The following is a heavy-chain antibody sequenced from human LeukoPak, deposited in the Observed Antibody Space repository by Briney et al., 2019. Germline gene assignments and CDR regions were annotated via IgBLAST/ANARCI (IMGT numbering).Heavy chain of an antibody. J-gene: IGHJ5*02. CDR2: INHSGST. V-gene: IGHV4-34*01. CDR1: GGSFSGYY. Sequence: SETLSLTCAVYGGSFSGYYWSWIRQPPGKGLEWIGEINHSGSTNYNPSLKSRVTISVDTSKSQFSLKLSSVTAADTAVYYCARGLTPSSYNWFDPWGQGTLVTVSS. D-gene: IGHD2-15*01. CDR3: ARGLTPSSYNWFDP.